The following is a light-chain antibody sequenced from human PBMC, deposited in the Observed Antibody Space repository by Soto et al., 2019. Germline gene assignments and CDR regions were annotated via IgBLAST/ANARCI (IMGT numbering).Light chain of an antibody. CDR2: GAS. CDR3: QPYGSSPGT. CDR1: QSVSSSY. Sequence: EIVLTQSPGTLSLSPGERATLSCRASQSVSSSYLAWYQQKPGQAPRRLIYGASSRATGIPGRFSGSGSGTDFPLTISRLEPEDLAVYYCQPYGSSPGTFGQGTKVEPK. J-gene: IGKJ1*01. V-gene: IGKV3-20*01.